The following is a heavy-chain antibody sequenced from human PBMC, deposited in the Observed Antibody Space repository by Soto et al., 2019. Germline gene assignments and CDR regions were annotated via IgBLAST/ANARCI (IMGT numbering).Heavy chain of an antibody. D-gene: IGHD3-22*01. CDR2: IKQDGSEK. CDR3: ARYYYDSSGYYAYYGMDV. CDR1: GFTLCRHW. Sequence: GGALRLSCAASGFTLCRHWVGWVPPGPGERVEWVANIKQDGSEKYYVDSVKGRFTISRDNAKNSLYLQMNSLRAEDTAVYYCARYYYDSSGYYAYYGMDVWGQGTTVTVSS. V-gene: IGHV3-7*05. J-gene: IGHJ6*02.